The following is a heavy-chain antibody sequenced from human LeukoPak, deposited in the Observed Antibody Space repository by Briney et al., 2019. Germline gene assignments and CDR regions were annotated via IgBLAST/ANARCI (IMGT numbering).Heavy chain of an antibody. CDR3: ARRGVRGVITFDY. D-gene: IGHD3-10*01. CDR1: GFTFSNYW. V-gene: IGHV3-20*04. CDR2: INWNGGST. J-gene: IGHJ4*02. Sequence: GGSLRLSCAASGFTFSNYWMSWVRQAPGKGLEWVSGINWNGGSTGYADSVKGRFTISRDNAKNSLYLQMNSLRAEDTALYYCARRGVRGVITFDYWGQGTLVTVSS.